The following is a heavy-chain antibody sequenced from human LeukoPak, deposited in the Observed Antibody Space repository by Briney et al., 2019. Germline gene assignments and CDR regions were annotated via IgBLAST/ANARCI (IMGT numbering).Heavy chain of an antibody. J-gene: IGHJ5*02. CDR3: ARNGIAAAGTDNWFDL. CDR2: IYYSGST. CDR1: GGSISSSSYY. Sequence: SETLSLTCTVSGGSISSSSYYWGWIRQPPGKGLEWIGSIYYSGSTYYNPSLKSRVTISVDTSKNQFSLKLSSVTAADTAVYYCARNGIAAAGTDNWFDLWGQGTLVTVSS. V-gene: IGHV4-39*01. D-gene: IGHD6-13*01.